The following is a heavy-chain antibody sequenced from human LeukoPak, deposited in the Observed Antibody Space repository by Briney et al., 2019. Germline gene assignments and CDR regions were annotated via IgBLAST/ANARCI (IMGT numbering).Heavy chain of an antibody. J-gene: IGHJ4*02. CDR1: GGSFNTFA. D-gene: IGHD5-12*01. CDR2: IIPFFGSA. V-gene: IGHV1-69*05. CDR3: ARPDYSGFDWGFDF. Sequence: ASVKVSCKASGGSFNTFAISWVRHAPGQGLEWMGGIIPFFGSANYAQKFQDRFTITTDESTTTAYMELNSLTSEDTAVYYCARPDYSGFDWGFDFWGQGTLVTVSS.